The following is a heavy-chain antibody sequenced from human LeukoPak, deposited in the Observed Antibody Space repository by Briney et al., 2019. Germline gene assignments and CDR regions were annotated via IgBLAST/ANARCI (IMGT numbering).Heavy chain of an antibody. D-gene: IGHD6-13*01. CDR3: ARRGRAAAVLGYYYGMDV. CDR2: IIPIFGTA. CDR1: GGTFSSYA. J-gene: IGHJ6*04. Sequence: SVKVSCKASGGTFSSYAISWVRQAPGQGLEWMGGIIPIFGTANYAQKFQGGVTITADESTSTAYMELSSLRSEDTAVYYCARRGRAAAVLGYYYGMDVWGKGTTVTVSS. V-gene: IGHV1-69*01.